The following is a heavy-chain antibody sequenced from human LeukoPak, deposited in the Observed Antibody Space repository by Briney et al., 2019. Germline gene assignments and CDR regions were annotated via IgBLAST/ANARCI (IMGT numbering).Heavy chain of an antibody. CDR1: GYTFTSYG. Sequence: ASVKVSCKASGYTFTSYGISWVRQAPGQGLEWMGWISAYNGNTNYAQKLQGRVTMTTDTSTSTAYMELRSLRSDDTAVYYCAGDRMVRGVPDYWGQGTLVTVSS. CDR2: ISAYNGNT. D-gene: IGHD3-10*01. J-gene: IGHJ4*02. CDR3: AGDRMVRGVPDY. V-gene: IGHV1-18*01.